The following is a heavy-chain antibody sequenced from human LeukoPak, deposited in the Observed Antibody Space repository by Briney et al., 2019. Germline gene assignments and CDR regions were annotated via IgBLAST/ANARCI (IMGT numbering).Heavy chain of an antibody. D-gene: IGHD1-26*01. J-gene: IGHJ3*02. CDR1: GYTLTELS. CDR3: ATDGGSYSAFDI. Sequence: ASVKVSCKVSGYTLTELSMHWVRQAPGKGLEWVGGFDPEDGETIYAQKFQGRVTMTEDTSTDTAYMELSSLRSEDTAVYSCATDGGSYSAFDIWGQGTMVTVSS. V-gene: IGHV1-24*01. CDR2: FDPEDGET.